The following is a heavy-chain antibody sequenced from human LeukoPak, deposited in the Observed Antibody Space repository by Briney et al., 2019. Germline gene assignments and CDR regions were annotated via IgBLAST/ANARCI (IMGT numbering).Heavy chain of an antibody. J-gene: IGHJ4*02. CDR2: ISSSSSYI. V-gene: IGHV3-21*01. D-gene: IGHD3-10*01. Sequence: PGGSLRLSCAASGFTFSSNSMNWVRQAPGKGLEWVSSISSSSSYIYYADSVKGRFTISRDNAKNSLYLQMNSLRAEDTAVYYCARGSYGSGSYSYYFDYWGQGTLVTVSS. CDR1: GFTFSSNS. CDR3: ARGSYGSGSYSYYFDY.